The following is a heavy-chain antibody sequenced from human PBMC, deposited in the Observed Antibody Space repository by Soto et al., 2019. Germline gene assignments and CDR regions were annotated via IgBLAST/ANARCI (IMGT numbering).Heavy chain of an antibody. D-gene: IGHD3-16*01. CDR1: GGSIRSYC. J-gene: IGHJ5*02. V-gene: IGHV4-59*08. CDR3: ARHVLDALGNWFDP. CDR2: ICNSGTT. Sequence: SETLSLTCTVSGGSIRSYCWTWIRQPPGEGLEWIGCICNSGTTNYNPSLKSRVAISIDTHKNQFSLQLSSVTAADTAVYYCARHVLDALGNWFDPWGQGTLVTVSS.